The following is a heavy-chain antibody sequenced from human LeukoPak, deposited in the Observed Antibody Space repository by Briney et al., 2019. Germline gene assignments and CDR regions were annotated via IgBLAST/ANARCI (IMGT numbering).Heavy chain of an antibody. V-gene: IGHV4-39*07. Sequence: SETLSLTCTVSGGSISSSSYYWGWIRQPPGKGLEWIGSIYYSGSTNYNPSLKSRVTISVDTSKNQFSLKLSSVTAADTAVYYCARSRPRIALDYWGQGTLVTVSS. CDR1: GGSISSSSYY. CDR2: IYYSGST. CDR3: ARSRPRIALDY. J-gene: IGHJ4*02. D-gene: IGHD1-14*01.